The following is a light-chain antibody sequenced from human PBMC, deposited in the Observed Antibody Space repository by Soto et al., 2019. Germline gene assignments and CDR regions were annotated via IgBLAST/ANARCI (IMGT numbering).Light chain of an antibody. Sequence: EIVLTQSPATLSLSPGERATLSCRASQSVGYFLAWYQQKPGQAPRLLIYDASNRATGIPARFSGSGSGTDFTLTISSLEPEDFAVASCQQRSHWPRTVGQGTKV. CDR3: QQRSHWPRT. J-gene: IGKJ1*01. CDR2: DAS. CDR1: QSVGYF. V-gene: IGKV3-11*01.